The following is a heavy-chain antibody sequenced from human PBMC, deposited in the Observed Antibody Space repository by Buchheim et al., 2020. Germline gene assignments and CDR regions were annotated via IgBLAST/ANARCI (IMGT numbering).Heavy chain of an antibody. J-gene: IGHJ1*01. CDR1: GFTFSSYA. V-gene: IGHV3-23*01. CDR2: ISASGASA. Sequence: EVQLLESGGGLVQPGGSLRLSCAASGFTFSSYAMNWVRQAPGKGLEWVSGISASGASAYYADSVKGRFTVSRDNSKNTLYLQLNSLRAEDTAVYYCAKRSLWYGSSDEHWGQGTL. CDR3: AKRSLWYGSSDEH. D-gene: IGHD6-13*01.